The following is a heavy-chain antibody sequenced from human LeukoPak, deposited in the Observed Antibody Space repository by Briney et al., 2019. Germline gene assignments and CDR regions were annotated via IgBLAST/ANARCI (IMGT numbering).Heavy chain of an antibody. CDR3: ARGESFAFDV. CDR2: ISRAGDRT. J-gene: IGHJ3*01. V-gene: IGHV3-23*01. Sequence: GESLRLSCVGSGFIFSSYDMGWVRQAPGKGLEWVSSISRAGDRTYYEDSVKGRFTISRDNSRNTMYLQMNSLRAEDTAVYYCARGESFAFDVWGQGTMVTVSS. CDR1: GFIFSSYD.